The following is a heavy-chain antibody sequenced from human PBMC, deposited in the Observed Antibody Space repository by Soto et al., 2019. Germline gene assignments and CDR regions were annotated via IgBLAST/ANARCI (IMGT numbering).Heavy chain of an antibody. J-gene: IGHJ4*02. CDR3: AKFFVETGSNSGWPWSFHY. CDR2: ISGSGGTT. Sequence: EVQLLESGGGLVQPGRSLRLSCAASGFTFSNYAMSWVRQAPGQGLDWVSAISGSGGTTYYADSVKGRFTISRGTSKTTLFLQINSLRAEDAAVYYCAKFFVETGSNSGWPWSFHYWGQGTLVTVSS. V-gene: IGHV3-23*01. CDR1: GFTFSNYA. D-gene: IGHD6-25*01.